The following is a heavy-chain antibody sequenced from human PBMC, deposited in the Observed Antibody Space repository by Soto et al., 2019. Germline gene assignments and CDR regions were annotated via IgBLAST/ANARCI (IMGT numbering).Heavy chain of an antibody. V-gene: IGHV3-21*01. Sequence: EVQLVESGGGLVKPGGSLRLSCAASGFSFSSDSMGWVRQAPGKGLEWVSSISSSGSFMNYADSVKGRFTISRDNAKNSLYLQMSGLKDDDTAVYYCARDPPTGTTLDWVDSWGQGTLVTVSS. CDR2: ISSSGSFM. CDR1: GFSFSSDS. D-gene: IGHD1-7*01. J-gene: IGHJ5*01. CDR3: ARDPPTGTTLDWVDS.